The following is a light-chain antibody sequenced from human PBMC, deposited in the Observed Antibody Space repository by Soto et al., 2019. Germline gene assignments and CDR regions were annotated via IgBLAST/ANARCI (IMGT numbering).Light chain of an antibody. CDR2: DAS. V-gene: IGKV3-15*01. Sequence: EIVMTQSPATQSVSPGESASLSCRSSQSVGSNLAWYHQTPGQAPRLLIFDASTRAIDIPVRFSGSGSGTEFILTISSLQSEDFGVYYCQQHDNRPPRTFGQGTKVDIK. CDR1: QSVGSN. J-gene: IGKJ1*01. CDR3: QQHDNRPPRT.